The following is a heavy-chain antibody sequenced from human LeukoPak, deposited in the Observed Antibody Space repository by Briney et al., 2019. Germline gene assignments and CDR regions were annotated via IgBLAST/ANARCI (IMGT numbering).Heavy chain of an antibody. CDR3: ARGRYYDILTGAYDYYYGMDV. CDR2: IHSGGRT. V-gene: IGHV4-59*01. J-gene: IGHJ6*02. Sequence: SETLSLTCTVPGGSINNYFWSWIRQPPGKGLEWIGYIHSGGRTKYNPSLKSRVITSVDTPKNLFSLKLSSVTAADTAVYYCARGRYYDILTGAYDYYYGMDVWGQGTTVTVSS. D-gene: IGHD3-9*01. CDR1: GGSINNYF.